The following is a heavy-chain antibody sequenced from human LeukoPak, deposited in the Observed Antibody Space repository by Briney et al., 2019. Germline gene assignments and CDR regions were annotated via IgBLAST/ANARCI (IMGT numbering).Heavy chain of an antibody. J-gene: IGHJ6*02. D-gene: IGHD3-10*01. CDR3: ARVGRWFGELLDYYGMDV. Sequence: GASVKVSCKASGGTFSSYAISWVRQAPGQGLEWMGGIIPIFGTANYAQKFQGRVTITADESTSTAYMELSSLRSEDTAVYYCARVGRWFGELLDYYGMDVWGQGTTVTVSS. V-gene: IGHV1-69*13. CDR2: IIPIFGTA. CDR1: GGTFSSYA.